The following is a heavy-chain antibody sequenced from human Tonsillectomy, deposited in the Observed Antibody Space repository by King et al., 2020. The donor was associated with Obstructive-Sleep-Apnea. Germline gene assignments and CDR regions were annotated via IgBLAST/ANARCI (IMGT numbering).Heavy chain of an antibody. J-gene: IGHJ6*02. CDR1: GFTFSSYA. D-gene: IGHD2-2*01. CDR3: ARDLGCSSTSCLRTYYYYGMDV. Sequence: QLVQSGGGVVQPGRSLRLSCAASGFTFSSYAMHWVPQAPGKGVECVAFISYDVMNKYYADSVKGRFTISRHNSKNTLYLQMNSLRAEDTAVYYFARDLGCSSTSCLRTYYYYGMDVWGQGTTVTVSS. V-gene: IGHV3-30*04. CDR2: ISYDVMNK.